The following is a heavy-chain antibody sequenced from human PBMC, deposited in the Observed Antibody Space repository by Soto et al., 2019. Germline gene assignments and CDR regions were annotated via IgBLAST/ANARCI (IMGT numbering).Heavy chain of an antibody. CDR1: GFTFSSYG. CDR3: AKVGYSGYDEYYFDY. D-gene: IGHD5-12*01. V-gene: IGHV3-30*18. CDR2: ISYDGSNK. Sequence: QVQLVESGGGVVQPGRSLRLSCAASGFTFSSYGMHWVRQAPDKGLEWVAVISYDGSNKYYADSVKGRFTISRDNSKNTLYLQMNSLRAEDTAVYYCAKVGYSGYDEYYFDYWGQGTLVTVSS. J-gene: IGHJ4*02.